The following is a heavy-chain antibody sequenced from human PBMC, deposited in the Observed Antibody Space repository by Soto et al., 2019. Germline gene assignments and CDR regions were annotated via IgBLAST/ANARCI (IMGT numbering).Heavy chain of an antibody. CDR2: IYDSGST. J-gene: IGHJ6*02. D-gene: IGHD5-18*01. CDR3: ARVCGRGYTSAWLDV. Sequence: SETLALARTVSSGCVSSTGDYGGWIRQPPGKGLEWIGNIYDSGSTYYKPSLKSRLTISVDTSKNQFSLKLSSVTAADTAVYYCARVCGRGYTSAWLDVWGQGTTVTVSS. V-gene: IGHV4-39*01. CDR1: SGCVSSTGDY.